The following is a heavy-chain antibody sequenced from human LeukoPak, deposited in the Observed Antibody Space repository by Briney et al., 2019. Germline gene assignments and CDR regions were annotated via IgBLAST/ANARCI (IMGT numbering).Heavy chain of an antibody. V-gene: IGHV3-7*01. Sequence: GGSLRLSCAASGFTFSSYWMSWVRQAPGKGLEWVANIKQDGSEKYYVDSVKGRFTISRDNAKNSLYLQMNGLRAEDTAVYYCARGGQDYGDYVDYWGQGTLVTVSS. J-gene: IGHJ4*02. CDR1: GFTFSSYW. D-gene: IGHD4-17*01. CDR3: ARGGQDYGDYVDY. CDR2: IKQDGSEK.